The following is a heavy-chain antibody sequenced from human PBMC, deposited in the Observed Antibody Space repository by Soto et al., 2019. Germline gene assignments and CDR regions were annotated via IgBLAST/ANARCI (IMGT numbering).Heavy chain of an antibody. CDR1: GYTLTELS. J-gene: IGHJ4*02. CDR3: ARRGSSSWYGY. CDR2: FDPEDGET. V-gene: IGHV1-24*01. Sequence: ASVKVSCKVSGYTLTELSMHWVRQAPGKGLEWMGGFDPEDGETIYAQKFQGRVTISVDTSKNQFSLKLSSVTAADTAVYYCARRGSSSWYGYWGQGTLVTVSS. D-gene: IGHD6-13*01.